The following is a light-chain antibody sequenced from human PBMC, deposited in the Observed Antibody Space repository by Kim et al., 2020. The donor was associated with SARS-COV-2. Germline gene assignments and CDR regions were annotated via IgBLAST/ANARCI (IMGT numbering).Light chain of an antibody. Sequence: SYELTQPPSVSVSPGQSATITCSGDKLGDKYACWYQQKPGQSPVLVIYQDSKRPSGIPERFSGSNSGSTATLTISGTQAMDEADYYCQTWDSRTYVVFGGGTKLTVL. J-gene: IGLJ2*01. CDR1: KLGDKY. CDR3: QTWDSRTYVV. CDR2: QDS. V-gene: IGLV3-1*01.